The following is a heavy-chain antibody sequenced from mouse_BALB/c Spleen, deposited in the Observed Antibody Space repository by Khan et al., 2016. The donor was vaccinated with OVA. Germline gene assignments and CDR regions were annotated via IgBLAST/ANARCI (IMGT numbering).Heavy chain of an antibody. D-gene: IGHD1-2*01. V-gene: IGHV3-2*02. CDR2: ISYSGST. J-gene: IGHJ2*01. CDR3: ARTARIKY. CDR1: GYSITSGYG. Sequence: VQLKQSGPGLVKPSQSLSLTCTVTGYSITSGYGWNWIRQFPGNKLEWMGYISYSGSTNYNPSLKSRISITRDTSENQFFLQLNSVTTDDTATYYCARTARIKYWGQGTTLTVSS.